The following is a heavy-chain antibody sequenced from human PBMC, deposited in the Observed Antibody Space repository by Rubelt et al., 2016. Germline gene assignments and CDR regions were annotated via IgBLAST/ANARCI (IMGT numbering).Heavy chain of an antibody. CDR2: IYYSGST. V-gene: IGHV4-39*07. D-gene: IGHD6-19*01. CDR1: GGSISSSSYY. Sequence: QLQLQESGPGLVKPSETLSLTCTVSGGSISSSSYYWGWIRQPPGKGLAWIGSIYYSGSTYYNPSLNSRGTISVDTSKNQFSLKLSSVTAADTAVYYCAREGRWQWLSQYYFDYWGQGTLVTVSS. CDR3: AREGRWQWLSQYYFDY. J-gene: IGHJ4*02.